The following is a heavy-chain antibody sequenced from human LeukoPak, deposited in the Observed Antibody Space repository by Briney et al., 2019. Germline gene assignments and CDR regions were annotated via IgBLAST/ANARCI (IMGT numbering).Heavy chain of an antibody. D-gene: IGHD6-19*01. CDR3: ARGLGSGWYRALNGLVFDL. V-gene: IGHV4-34*01. CDR2: INHSGST. Sequence: SETLSLTCAVYGGSFCGYYWSWIRQPPGKGLEWIGEINHSGSTNYNPSLKSRVTISVDTSKNQFSLKLSSVTAADTAVYYCARGLGSGWYRALNGLVFDLWGRGTLVTVSS. CDR1: GGSFCGYY. J-gene: IGHJ2*01.